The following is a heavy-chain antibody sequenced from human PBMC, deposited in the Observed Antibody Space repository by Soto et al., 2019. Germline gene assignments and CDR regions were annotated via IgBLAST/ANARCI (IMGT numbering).Heavy chain of an antibody. CDR2: ISYDGSNK. D-gene: IGHD6-13*01. Sequence: GGSLRLSCAASGFTFSSYGMHWVRQAPGKGLEWVAVISYDGSNKYYADSVKGRFTISRDNSKNTLYLQMNSLRAEDTAVYYCAKASGSTWPYYFDSWGQGTLVTVSS. CDR3: AKASGSTWPYYFDS. CDR1: GFTFSSYG. J-gene: IGHJ4*02. V-gene: IGHV3-30*18.